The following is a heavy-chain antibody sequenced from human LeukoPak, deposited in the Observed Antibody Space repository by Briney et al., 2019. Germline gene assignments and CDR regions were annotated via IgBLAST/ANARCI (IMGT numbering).Heavy chain of an antibody. Sequence: GESLRLSCAASGFTFSSYMMTWVRQAPGKGLEWVANIKPDGGEKFYVDSVRGRFTISRDNSKNTLFLQMNSLRAEDTAVYYCAKFVNYDSTGLKTAFDYWGQGTLVTVSS. CDR1: GFTFSSYM. CDR2: IKPDGGEK. J-gene: IGHJ4*02. V-gene: IGHV3-7*03. CDR3: AKFVNYDSTGLKTAFDY. D-gene: IGHD3-22*01.